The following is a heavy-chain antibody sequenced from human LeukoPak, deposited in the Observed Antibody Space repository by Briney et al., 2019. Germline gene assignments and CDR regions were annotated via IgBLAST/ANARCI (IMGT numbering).Heavy chain of an antibody. CDR3: ATTFYHDSSGYLNVFDI. CDR1: GYSISSGYL. V-gene: IGHV4-38-2*02. J-gene: IGHJ3*02. CDR2: FYHSGST. Sequence: SETLSLTCSVSGYSISSGYLWGWLRQPPGKGLEWIGCFYHSGSTYYNPSLKSRVTISVDTSKNQFSLKLSSVTAADTAVYYCATTFYHDSSGYLNVFDIWGQGTTVTVSS. D-gene: IGHD3-22*01.